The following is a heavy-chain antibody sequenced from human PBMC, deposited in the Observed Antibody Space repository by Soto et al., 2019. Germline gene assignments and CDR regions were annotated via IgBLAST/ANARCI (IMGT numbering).Heavy chain of an antibody. J-gene: IGHJ6*02. CDR1: GFTFSNAW. D-gene: IGHD6-19*01. CDR3: TTGHIAVAGTARSPYYYYGMDV. Sequence: PGGSLRLSCAASGFTFSNAWMNWVRQAPGKGLEWVGRIKSKTDGGTTDYAAPVKGRFTISRDDSKNTLYLQMNSLKTEDTAGYYCTTGHIAVAGTARSPYYYYGMDVWGQGTTVTVSS. CDR2: IKSKTDGGTT. V-gene: IGHV3-15*07.